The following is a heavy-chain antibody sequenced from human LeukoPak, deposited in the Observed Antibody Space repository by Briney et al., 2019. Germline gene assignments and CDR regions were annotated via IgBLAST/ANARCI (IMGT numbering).Heavy chain of an antibody. V-gene: IGHV3-23*01. J-gene: IGHJ4*02. CDR1: GFTFSSYA. D-gene: IGHD5-24*01. CDR2: ISGSGGST. Sequence: GGSLRLSCAASGFTFSSYAMSWVRQAPGKGLEWVSAISGSGGSTYYADSVKGRFTISRDNAKNSLYLQMNSLRAEDTAVYYCARGDGPFDYWGQGTLVTVSS. CDR3: ARGDGPFDY.